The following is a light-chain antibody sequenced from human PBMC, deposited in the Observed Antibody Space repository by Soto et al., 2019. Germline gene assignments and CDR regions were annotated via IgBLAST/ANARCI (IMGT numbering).Light chain of an antibody. CDR2: KAS. CDR1: QTISSW. V-gene: IGKV1-5*03. J-gene: IGKJ5*01. CDR3: QQYYSYPIT. Sequence: DIQRTQSPSTLSGSVGDRVTITCRASQTISSWLAWYQKKPGKDPKLLIYKASTLKSGVPSRFSGSGSGTEFTLTISRLQTDDFATYYCQQYYSYPITFGQGTRLEIK.